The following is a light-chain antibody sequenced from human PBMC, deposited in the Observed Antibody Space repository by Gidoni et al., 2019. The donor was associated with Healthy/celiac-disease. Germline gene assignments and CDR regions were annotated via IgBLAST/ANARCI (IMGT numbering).Light chain of an antibody. V-gene: IGKV1-39*01. CDR3: QQSYSTPPT. CDR1: QSISSY. Sequence: DIQMTQSPSSLSASVGDRVTITCRASQSISSYLNWYQQKPGKAPKLLIYAASSLQSGVPSRFSGSGSGTDFTLTNSSLQPEDFAIYYCQQSYSTPPTFGQGTKVEIK. CDR2: AAS. J-gene: IGKJ1*01.